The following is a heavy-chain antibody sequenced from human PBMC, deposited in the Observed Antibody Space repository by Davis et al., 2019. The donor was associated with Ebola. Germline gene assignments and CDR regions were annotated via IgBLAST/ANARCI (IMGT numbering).Heavy chain of an antibody. CDR3: ARDGSHYDFDY. D-gene: IGHD3-10*01. J-gene: IGHJ4*02. CDR1: GFTFRPSW. Sequence: PGGSLRLSCAASGFTFRPSWMHWVRQVPGKGLEWVSRITTDEPWTNYADSGGGRFTISRDNAKNTVYLQMNSLRAEDTAVYYCARDGSHYDFDYWGQGTLVTVSS. CDR2: ITTDEPWT. V-gene: IGHV3-74*01.